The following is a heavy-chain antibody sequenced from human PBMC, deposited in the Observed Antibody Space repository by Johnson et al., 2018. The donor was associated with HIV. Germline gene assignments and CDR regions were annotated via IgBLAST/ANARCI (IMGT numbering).Heavy chain of an antibody. D-gene: IGHD2-15*01. CDR2: IKQDGSEK. J-gene: IGHJ3*02. Sequence: VQLVESGGGLVQSGGSLRLSCAASGFTFSRYAMHWVRQAPGKGLEWVANIKQDGSEKYYVDSVKGRFTISRDNAKNSLYLQMNSLRAEDTAVYYCARACSGGSCYEEKSPDAFDIWGQGTMVTVSS. CDR3: ARACSGGSCYEEKSPDAFDI. V-gene: IGHV3-7*01. CDR1: GFTFSRYA.